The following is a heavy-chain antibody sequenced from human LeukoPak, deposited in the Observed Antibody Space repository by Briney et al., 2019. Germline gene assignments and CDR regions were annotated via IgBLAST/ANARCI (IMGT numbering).Heavy chain of an antibody. Sequence: ASVKVSCKASGGTFSSYAISWVRQAPGQGLEWMGGIIPIFGTANYAQKFQGRVTITADESTSTAYMGLSSLRSEDTAVYYCARDQDYVWGSISLVSAFDIWGQGTMVTVSS. CDR3: ARDQDYVWGSISLVSAFDI. CDR1: GGTFSSYA. D-gene: IGHD3-16*01. V-gene: IGHV1-69*01. CDR2: IIPIFGTA. J-gene: IGHJ3*02.